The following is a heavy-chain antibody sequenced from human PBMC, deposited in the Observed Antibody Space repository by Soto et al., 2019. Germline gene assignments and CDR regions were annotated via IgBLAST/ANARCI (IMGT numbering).Heavy chain of an antibody. Sequence: EVQLLESGGGWVQPGGSLRLSCAASGFTFSTYAMTWVRQAPGKGLEWVSAISGSGGTTNYADSVKGRFTISRDNSKDRLYVLLNTLSGEDTAVYYCVQGLTTEERYEYWGLGTLGSVSS. D-gene: IGHD1-1*01. CDR1: GFTFSTYA. CDR3: VQGLTTEERYEY. V-gene: IGHV3-23*01. CDR2: ISGSGGTT. J-gene: IGHJ4*02.